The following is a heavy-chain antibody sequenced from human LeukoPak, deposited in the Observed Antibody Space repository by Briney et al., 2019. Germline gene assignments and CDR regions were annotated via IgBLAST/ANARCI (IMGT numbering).Heavy chain of an antibody. J-gene: IGHJ4*02. Sequence: PGGSLRLSCAASGFTFDDYAMHWVRQAPGKGLEWVSGISWNSGSIGYADSVKGRFTISRDNAKNSLYLQMNSLRAEDTALYYCANTVVAARGDYWGQGTLVTVSS. D-gene: IGHD2-15*01. V-gene: IGHV3-9*01. CDR1: GFTFDDYA. CDR2: ISWNSGSI. CDR3: ANTVVAARGDY.